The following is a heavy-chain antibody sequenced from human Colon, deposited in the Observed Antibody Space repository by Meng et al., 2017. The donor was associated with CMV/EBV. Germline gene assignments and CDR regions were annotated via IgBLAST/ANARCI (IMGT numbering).Heavy chain of an antibody. CDR2: ISTASTYI. J-gene: IGHJ6*02. V-gene: IGHV3-21*01. CDR1: GFTFSSYS. D-gene: IGHD1-14*01. Sequence: GGSLRLSCAASGFTFSSYSMNWVRQAPGKGLEWIASISTASTYIYYAESLKGRFTISRDNAKDSLDLHMNSLSAEDTAVYYCVRENLPPRRLGVWGQGTTVTVSS. CDR3: VRENLPPRRLGV.